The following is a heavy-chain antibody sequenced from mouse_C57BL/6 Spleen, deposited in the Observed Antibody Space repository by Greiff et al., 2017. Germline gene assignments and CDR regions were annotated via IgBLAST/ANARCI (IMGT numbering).Heavy chain of an antibody. V-gene: IGHV1-82*01. CDR2: IYPGDGDT. D-gene: IGHD1-1*01. Sequence: VQLQQSGPELVKPGASVKISCKASGYAFSSSWMNWVKQRPGKGLEWIGRIYPGDGDTNYNGKFKGKATLTADKSSSAAYMQLSILTSKDSAVYFCATNYYDGSRPYAMDYWGQGTSVTVSS. CDR3: ATNYYDGSRPYAMDY. CDR1: GYAFSSSW. J-gene: IGHJ4*01.